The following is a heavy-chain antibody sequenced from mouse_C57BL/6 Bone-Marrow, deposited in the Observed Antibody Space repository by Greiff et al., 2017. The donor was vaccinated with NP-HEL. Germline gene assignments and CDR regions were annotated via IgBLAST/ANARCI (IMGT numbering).Heavy chain of an antibody. CDR1: GYAFSSSW. J-gene: IGHJ1*03. CDR3: AKALLTTVRNSDGYFDD. CDR2: IYPGDGDT. Sequence: QVQLQQSGPELVKPGASVKISCKASGYAFSSSWMNWVKQRPGKGLEWIGRIYPGDGDTNYNGKFKGKATLTADKSSSTAYMPLSSLTSEDSAVYFCAKALLTTVRNSDGYFDDWGTGTTVTVSS. V-gene: IGHV1-82*01. D-gene: IGHD2-12*01.